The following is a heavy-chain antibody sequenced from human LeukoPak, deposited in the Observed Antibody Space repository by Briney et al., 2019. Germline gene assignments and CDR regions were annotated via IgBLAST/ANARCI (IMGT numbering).Heavy chain of an antibody. D-gene: IGHD2-15*01. CDR2: ISNSGNTI. CDR3: ARDRQSGCSGGSCYYFFDP. CDR1: GFTFSDYS. J-gene: IGHJ5*02. Sequence: GGSLRLSCAASGFTFSDYSMSWIRQAPGKGLEWVSYISNSGNTIYYADSVKGRFTISRDNAKSSLYLQMNSLRAEDAAVYYCARDRQSGCSGGSCYYFFDPWGQGTLVTVSS. V-gene: IGHV3-11*01.